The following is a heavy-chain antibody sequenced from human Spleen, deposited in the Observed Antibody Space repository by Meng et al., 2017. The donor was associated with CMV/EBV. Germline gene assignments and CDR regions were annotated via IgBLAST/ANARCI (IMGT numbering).Heavy chain of an antibody. J-gene: IGHJ4*02. CDR1: GGSLSGAY. CDR3: ARRPTGIDY. V-gene: IGHV4-34*02. D-gene: IGHD2-8*02. CDR2: IIHGGSP. Sequence: QVKLQQWGAGVLKPCGSLSLTCAVKGGSLSGAYWNWIRQPPGKGLEWIGEIIHGGSPSYNPSLKSRVTISIDTSKNQLSLMLSSVTAADTAVYYCARRPTGIDYWGQGTLVTVSS.